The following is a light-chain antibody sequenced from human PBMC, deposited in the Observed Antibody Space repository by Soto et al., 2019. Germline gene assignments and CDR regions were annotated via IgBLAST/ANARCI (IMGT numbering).Light chain of an antibody. CDR2: AAS. CDR3: QQYNNWPST. J-gene: IGKJ1*01. CDR1: QSVITN. Sequence: IVMTQSPATLSVSPGERSTLSCRASQSVITNLACYQQKSGQAPRLLIYAASTRATDIPARFSGRGSGTEFTLTISNLQSEDFVVYYCQQYNNWPSTCGQGTK. V-gene: IGKV3-15*01.